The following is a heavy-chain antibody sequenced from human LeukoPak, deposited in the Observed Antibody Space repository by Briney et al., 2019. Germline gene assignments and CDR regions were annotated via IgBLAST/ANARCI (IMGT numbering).Heavy chain of an antibody. V-gene: IGHV3-53*04. J-gene: IGHJ5*02. CDR3: ARAQYCSGGSCYSGTLGS. CDR2: IYSGADT. Sequence: PGRSLRLSCAASGFTFSSYGMHWVRQAPGKGLEWVSVIYSGADTYYADSVKGRFTISRHSSQDTVYLQMNSLRAEDTAVYYCARAQYCSGGSCYSGTLGSWGQGTLVTVSS. CDR1: GFTFSSYG. D-gene: IGHD2-15*01.